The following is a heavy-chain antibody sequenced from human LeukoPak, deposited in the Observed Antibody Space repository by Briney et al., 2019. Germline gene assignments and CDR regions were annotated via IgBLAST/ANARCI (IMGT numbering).Heavy chain of an antibody. CDR2: INPNSGGT. D-gene: IGHD2-2*01. V-gene: IGHV1-2*02. CDR3: ARARYCSSTSCSQVFDY. CDR1: GYTFTGYY. Sequence: GASVKVSCKASGYTFTGYYMHWVRQAPGQGLEWMGWINPNSGGTNYAQKFQGRVTMTRDTSISTAYMELSRLRSGDTAVYYCARARYCSSTSCSQVFDYWGQGTLVTVSS. J-gene: IGHJ4*02.